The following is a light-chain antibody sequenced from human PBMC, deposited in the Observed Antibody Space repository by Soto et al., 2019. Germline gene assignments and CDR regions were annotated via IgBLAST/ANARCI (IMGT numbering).Light chain of an antibody. Sequence: EIVLTQSPGTLSLSPGERATLSCRASQSVSSSYLAWYQQKPGQAPRLLIYDASTRATGIPARISGSGSGPDFTLTISSLEPEAFAVYYCQQSSNWPPITCGQGTRLEI. CDR2: DAS. V-gene: IGKV3D-20*02. CDR3: QQSSNWPPIT. CDR1: QSVSSSY. J-gene: IGKJ5*01.